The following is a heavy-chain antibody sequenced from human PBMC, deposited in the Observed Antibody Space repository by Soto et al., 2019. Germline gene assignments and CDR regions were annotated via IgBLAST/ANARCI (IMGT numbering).Heavy chain of an antibody. D-gene: IGHD2-15*01. CDR1: GGSISSGNYY. CDR2: ISYSGST. V-gene: IGHV4-30-4*01. CDR3: ATMGTPATGLYFFDY. Sequence: QVQLQESGPGLVKPSQTLSLTCTVPGGSISSGNYYWRWIRQPPGKGLEWIGFISYSGSTYYSTSLKSRVTISVDTSRCQFSLNLSFVTAADTAVYYCATMGTPATGLYFFDYWGQGSLVTVSS. J-gene: IGHJ4*02.